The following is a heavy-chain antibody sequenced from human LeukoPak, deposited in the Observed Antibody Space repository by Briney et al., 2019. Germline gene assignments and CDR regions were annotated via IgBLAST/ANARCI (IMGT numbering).Heavy chain of an antibody. J-gene: IGHJ4*02. CDR1: GYTFTGYY. V-gene: IGHV1-2*02. CDR2: INPNSGGT. Sequence: VASVKVSCKASGYTFTGYYMHWVRQAPGQGLEWMGWINPNSGGTNYAQKFQGRVTMTRDTSISTAYMELSRLRSDDTAVYYCARDLPPLQADSTAAAPRGYFDYWGQGTLVTVSS. D-gene: IGHD6-13*01. CDR3: ARDLPPLQADSTAAAPRGYFDY.